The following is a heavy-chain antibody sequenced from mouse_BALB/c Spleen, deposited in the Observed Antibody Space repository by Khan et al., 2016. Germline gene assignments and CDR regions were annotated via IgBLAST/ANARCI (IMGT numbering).Heavy chain of an antibody. J-gene: IGHJ2*01. CDR1: GYSITSGYG. V-gene: IGHV3-2*02. CDR3: ARLEDI. D-gene: IGHD1-3*01. Sequence: EGQLQESGPGLVKPSQSLSLTCTVTGYSITSGYGWNWIRQFPGKKLEWMGYISYSGSTNYNPSLKSRISITRDTSKNQFFLQLNSVTTEDTAMYYCARLEDIWGQGTTLTVSS. CDR2: ISYSGST.